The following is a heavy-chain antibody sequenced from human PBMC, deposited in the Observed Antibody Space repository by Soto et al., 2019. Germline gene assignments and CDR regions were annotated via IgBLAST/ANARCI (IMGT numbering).Heavy chain of an antibody. CDR1: GFSIGGTSYF. CDR3: ARHHDCSGYYRIDA. CDR2: IYYSGIT. V-gene: IGHV4-39*01. J-gene: IGHJ5*02. Sequence: KTXGTLSLTCTVSGFSIGGTSYFWGWIRQPPGKGLEWIAIIYYSGITYYNPSLKSLATISVDTSKNQFYLKLSSVTAADTAVYYCARHHDCSGYYRIDAWGQGTPVTVSS. D-gene: IGHD3-3*01.